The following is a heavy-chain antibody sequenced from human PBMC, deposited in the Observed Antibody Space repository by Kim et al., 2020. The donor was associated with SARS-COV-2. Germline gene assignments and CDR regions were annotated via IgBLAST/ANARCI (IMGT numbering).Heavy chain of an antibody. CDR3: ARTPYYYLDV. D-gene: IGHD2-21*01. CDR2: IRWTGST. Sequence: SETLSLTCTVSGGSITSYYWSWIRQPPGKGLEWIGYIRWTGSTDYNPSLKSRLTISLDTSKNQFSLKLSSVTAADTAVYYCARTPYYYLDVWGTGTTVTV. V-gene: IGHV4-59*01. CDR1: GGSITSYY. J-gene: IGHJ6*03.